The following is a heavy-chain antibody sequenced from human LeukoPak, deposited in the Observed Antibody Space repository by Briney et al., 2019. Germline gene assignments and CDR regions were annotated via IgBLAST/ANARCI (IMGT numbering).Heavy chain of an antibody. CDR2: IGNAGDT. CDR3: ARGGGRDAFDI. Sequence: GGSLRLSCAASGFTFSSYDRHWVRQATGKGLEWVSAIGNAGDTYYPGSVKGRFTISRENAKNSLYLQMNSMRAGDTAVYYCARGGGRDAFDIWGQGTMVTVSS. CDR1: GFTFSSYD. D-gene: IGHD1-26*01. V-gene: IGHV3-13*01. J-gene: IGHJ3*02.